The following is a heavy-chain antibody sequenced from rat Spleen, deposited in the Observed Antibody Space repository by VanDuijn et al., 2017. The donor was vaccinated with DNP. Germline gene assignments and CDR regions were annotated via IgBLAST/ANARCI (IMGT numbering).Heavy chain of an antibody. D-gene: IGHD1-12*02. CDR2: MWNDGDT. Sequence: QVQLKESGPGLVQPSETLSLTCTVSGFSVTTYSVSWVRQPSGRGPEWMGRMWNDGDTAYNSVLKSRLSNSRDTSKNQVFLKMNSLKTDDTGTYYCTRDQDYYYDGGYYPTMDAWGQGTSVTVSS. J-gene: IGHJ4*01. CDR3: TRDQDYYYDGGYYPTMDA. CDR1: GFSVTTYS. V-gene: IGHV2-63*01.